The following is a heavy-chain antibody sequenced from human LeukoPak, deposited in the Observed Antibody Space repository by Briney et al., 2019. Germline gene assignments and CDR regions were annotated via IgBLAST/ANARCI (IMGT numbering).Heavy chain of an antibody. CDR3: AREGVFGDYGY. D-gene: IGHD4-17*01. CDR1: GFTVSSSY. V-gene: IGHV3-66*01. J-gene: IGHJ4*02. Sequence: GDSLRLSCAASGFTVSSSYMSWVRKAPGKGLEWVSVIYSGGSTYYTDSVKGRFTISRDISKNTLYLQMNSLRAEDTAVYYCAREGVFGDYGYWGQGTLVTVSS. CDR2: IYSGGST.